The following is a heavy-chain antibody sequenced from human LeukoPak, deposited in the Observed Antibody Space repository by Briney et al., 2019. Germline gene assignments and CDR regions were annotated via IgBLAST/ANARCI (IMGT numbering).Heavy chain of an antibody. Sequence: SVTVSFTASGGTFSSYAISWVRQAPGQGLEWMGGIIPIFGTANYAQKFQGRVTITTDESTSTAYMELSSLRSEDTAVCYCARGHTKWERNYYYYYMDVWGKGTTVTVSS. J-gene: IGHJ6*03. CDR1: GGTFSSYA. CDR2: IIPIFGTA. V-gene: IGHV1-69*05. CDR3: ARGHTKWERNYYYYYMDV. D-gene: IGHD1-26*01.